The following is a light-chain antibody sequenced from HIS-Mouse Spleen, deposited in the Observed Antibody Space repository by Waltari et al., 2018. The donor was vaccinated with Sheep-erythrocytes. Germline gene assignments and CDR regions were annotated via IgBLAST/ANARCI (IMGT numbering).Light chain of an antibody. J-gene: IGLJ3*02. Sequence: SYELTPPPSVSVSPGQTARITCSGDALPKTSASWYQQKSGQAPVLVIYEDSKRPSGIPERFSGSTSGTMATLTISGAQVEDEADYYCYSTDSSGNHWVFGGGTKLTVL. CDR2: EDS. CDR1: ALPKTS. CDR3: YSTDSSGNHWV. V-gene: IGLV3-10*01.